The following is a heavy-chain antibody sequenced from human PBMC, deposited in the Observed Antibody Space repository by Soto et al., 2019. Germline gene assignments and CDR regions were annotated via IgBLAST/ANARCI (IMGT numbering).Heavy chain of an antibody. CDR3: ARGKYDSSGLYSWAPLGFDV. CDR1: GGSFTDYY. V-gene: IGHV4-34*01. D-gene: IGHD3-22*01. CDR2: INHSASS. Sequence: QVQLRQWGAGLLKPSETLVLTCAVSGGSFTDYYWGWIRQSPGKGLEWIGEINHSASSTYNPSLRSQITNVVDTAKNQSSLSLTSVTAADTAMYYFARGKYDSSGLYSWAPLGFDVWGQGTTVTVSS. J-gene: IGHJ6*02.